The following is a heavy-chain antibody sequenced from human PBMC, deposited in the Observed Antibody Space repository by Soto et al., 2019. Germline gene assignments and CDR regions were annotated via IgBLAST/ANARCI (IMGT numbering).Heavy chain of an antibody. CDR2: TYYRSKCNY. CDR1: GDSDSANNAA. V-gene: IGHV6-1*01. D-gene: IGHD6-13*01. J-gene: IGHJ6*02. CDR3: VRRPLGSLAGYCLDV. Sequence: PSQTLSLPCAISGDSDSANNAAWNWIRQTQSRGLGWMESTYYRSKCNYDYAESVKIRLTITPDTANKQFCRQLNAVTPEDAGVYYCVRRPLGSLAGYCLDVWGQGTPVTVSS.